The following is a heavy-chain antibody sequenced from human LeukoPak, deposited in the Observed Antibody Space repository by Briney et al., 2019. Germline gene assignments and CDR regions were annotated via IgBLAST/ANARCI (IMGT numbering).Heavy chain of an antibody. Sequence: SETLSLTCTVSGGSISSGSYYWSWIRQPDGKGLEWIGRIYTSGSTNYNPSLKSRVTISVDTSKNQFSLKLSSVTAADTAVYYCVSTWIQLWPTGGFDYWGQGTLVTVSS. J-gene: IGHJ4*02. V-gene: IGHV4-61*02. CDR3: VSTWIQLWPTGGFDY. CDR2: IYTSGST. D-gene: IGHD5-18*01. CDR1: GGSISSGSYY.